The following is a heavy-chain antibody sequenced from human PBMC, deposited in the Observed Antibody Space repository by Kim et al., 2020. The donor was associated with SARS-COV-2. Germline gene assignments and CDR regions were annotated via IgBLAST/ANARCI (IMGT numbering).Heavy chain of an antibody. Sequence: GGSLRLSCAASGFTFSSYAMSWVRQAPGKGLEWVSAISGSGGSTYYADSVKGRFTISRDNSKNTLYLQMNSLRAEDTAVYYCAKELQFGYSSSWYVGNWFDPWGQGTLVTVSS. J-gene: IGHJ5*02. CDR2: ISGSGGST. D-gene: IGHD6-13*01. V-gene: IGHV3-23*01. CDR1: GFTFSSYA. CDR3: AKELQFGYSSSWYVGNWFDP.